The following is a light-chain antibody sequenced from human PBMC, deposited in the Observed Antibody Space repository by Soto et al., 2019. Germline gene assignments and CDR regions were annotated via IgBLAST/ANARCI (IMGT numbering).Light chain of an antibody. V-gene: IGLV1-40*01. CDR3: QSYDSSLRGVV. Sequence: QAVVTQPPSVSGAPGQRVTISCTGSSSNIGGGYDVHWYQHLPGAVPKLLIYGDTNRPSGVPDRFSASKSGTSASLAITGLQAEDEACFYCQSYDSSLRGVVFGGGTKLTVL. CDR2: GDT. J-gene: IGLJ3*02. CDR1: SSNIGGGYD.